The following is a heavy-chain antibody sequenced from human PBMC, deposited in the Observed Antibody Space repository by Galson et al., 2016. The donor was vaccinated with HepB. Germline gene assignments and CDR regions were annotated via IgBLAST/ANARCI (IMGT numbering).Heavy chain of an antibody. CDR1: GFTFDGYA. D-gene: IGHD1-26*01. Sequence: SLRLSCAASGFTFDGYAVHWVRQAPGKGLEWVSDISGNSGLIGYADSVRGRFTISRDNAKNSLYLQMNSLRAEDTALYYCARAEGGSYLFDYWGQGTLVTVSS. CDR3: ARAEGGSYLFDY. V-gene: IGHV3-9*01. CDR2: ISGNSGLI. J-gene: IGHJ4*02.